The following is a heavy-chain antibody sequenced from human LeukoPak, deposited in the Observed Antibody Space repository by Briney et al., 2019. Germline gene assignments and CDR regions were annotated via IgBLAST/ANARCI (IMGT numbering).Heavy chain of an antibody. J-gene: IGHJ4*02. CDR1: GFTFSSYS. CDR2: ISSSSSTI. D-gene: IGHD6-19*01. CDR3: AAGGSSGWYGFKAGRGY. Sequence: GGSLRLSCAASGFTFSSYSMNWVRQAPGKGLEWVSYISSSSSTIYYADSVKGRFTISRDNAKNSPYLQMNSLRAEDTAVYYCAAGGSSGWYGFKAGRGYWGQGTLVTVSS. V-gene: IGHV3-48*04.